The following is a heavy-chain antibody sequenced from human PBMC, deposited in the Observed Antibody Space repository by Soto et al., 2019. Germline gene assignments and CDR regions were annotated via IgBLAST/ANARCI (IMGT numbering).Heavy chain of an antibody. CDR2: IIPVFGTV. D-gene: IGHD2-2*01. J-gene: IGHJ4*02. V-gene: IGHV1-69*01. Sequence: QVQLVQSGAEVKKPGSSVKVSCRTSGGSFTTHSISWLRQAPGQGLKWMGGIIPVFGTVNYAQRLQDRVTITADESTSTAYMDLSSLKSEDSAVYYCARDPRIYCTSSSCHSYFDSWGQGTLVTVS. CDR3: ARDPRIYCTSSSCHSYFDS. CDR1: GGSFTTHS.